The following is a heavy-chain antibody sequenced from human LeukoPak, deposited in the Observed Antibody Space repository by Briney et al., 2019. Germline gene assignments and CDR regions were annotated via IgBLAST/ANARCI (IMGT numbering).Heavy chain of an antibody. CDR2: ISGSGGST. CDR3: AKVSQPAGTTKYYFDY. J-gene: IGHJ4*02. Sequence: GGSLRLSCAASGFTFSSYAMSWVRQAPGKGLEWVSAISGSGGSTCYADSVKGRFTISRDNSKNTLYLQMNSLRAEDTAVYYCAKVSQPAGTTKYYFDYWGQGTLVTVSS. D-gene: IGHD6-19*01. V-gene: IGHV3-23*01. CDR1: GFTFSSYA.